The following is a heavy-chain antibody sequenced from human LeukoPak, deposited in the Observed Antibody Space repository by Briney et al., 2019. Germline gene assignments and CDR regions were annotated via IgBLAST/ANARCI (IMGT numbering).Heavy chain of an antibody. CDR2: IYTSGST. CDR3: ARMGPAAAGIVD. CDR1: GVSISIYY. V-gene: IGHV4-4*07. J-gene: IGHJ4*02. D-gene: IGHD6-13*01. Sequence: SETLSLTCTVSGVSISIYYWSWIRQPAGKGLEWIGRIYTSGSTNYNPSLNSRVTMSVDTSKNQFSLKLSSVTAADTAVYYCARMGPAAAGIVDWGQGTLVTVSS.